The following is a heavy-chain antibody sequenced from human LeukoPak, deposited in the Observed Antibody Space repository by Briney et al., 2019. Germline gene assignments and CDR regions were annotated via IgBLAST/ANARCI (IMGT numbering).Heavy chain of an antibody. CDR2: ISGSGGST. Sequence: GGSPRLSCAASGFTFSSYAMSWVRQAPGKGLEWVSAISGSGGSTYYADSVKGRFTISRDNSKNTLYLQMNSLRAEDTAVYYCAKPIGDSSGYYFHYFDYWGQGTLVTVSS. CDR3: AKPIGDSSGYYFHYFDY. J-gene: IGHJ4*02. D-gene: IGHD3-22*01. V-gene: IGHV3-23*01. CDR1: GFTFSSYA.